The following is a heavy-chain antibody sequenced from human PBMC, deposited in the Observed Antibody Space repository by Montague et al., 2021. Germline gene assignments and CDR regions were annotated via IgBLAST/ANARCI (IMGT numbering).Heavy chain of an antibody. J-gene: IGHJ5*02. CDR3: ARWRVYYDSSGYAA. Sequence: SLRLSCAASGFTFSTFPMHWVRQAPGKGLEWVALISHDGSSKYYADSVRGRFTVSRDNSKNTLYLQTSSLRADGTVVYYCARWRVYYDSSGYAAWGRGTLVTVSS. CDR2: ISHDGSSK. CDR1: GFTFSTFP. V-gene: IGHV3-30-3*01. D-gene: IGHD3-22*01.